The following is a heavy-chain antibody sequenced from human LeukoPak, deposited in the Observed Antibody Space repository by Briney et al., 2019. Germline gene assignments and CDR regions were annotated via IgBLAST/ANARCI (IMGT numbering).Heavy chain of an antibody. CDR1: GYTFTSYD. D-gene: IGHD2-15*01. J-gene: IGHJ6*02. CDR3: ATARGYCSGGSCRRRDPASYYYYGMDV. CDR2: MNPNSGNT. Sequence: GASVKVSCKASGYTFTSYDINWVRQATGQGLEWMGWMNPNSGNTGYAQKFQGRVTMTRDTSTSTVYMELSSLRSEDTAVYYCATARGYCSGGSCRRRDPASYYYYGMDVWGQGTTVTVSS. V-gene: IGHV1-8*01.